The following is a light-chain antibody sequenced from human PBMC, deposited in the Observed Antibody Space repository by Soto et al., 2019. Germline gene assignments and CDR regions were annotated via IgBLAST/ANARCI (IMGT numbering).Light chain of an antibody. CDR1: SSDVGGFDY. Sequence: QSALTQPHSVSGSPGQSVTISCTGTSSDVGGFDYVSWYQQHPGKAPKLMICDVSKRPSGVPDRFSGSKSGNTASLTISGLQAEDEADYYCCSYAGDYTFVFGTGTKVTVL. J-gene: IGLJ1*01. CDR2: DVS. CDR3: CSYAGDYTFV. V-gene: IGLV2-11*01.